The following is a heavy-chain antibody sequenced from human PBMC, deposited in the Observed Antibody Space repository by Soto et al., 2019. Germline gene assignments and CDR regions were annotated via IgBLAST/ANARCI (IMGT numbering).Heavy chain of an antibody. CDR3: ARSLYSSSWYAGS. J-gene: IGHJ5*02. CDR2: IYHSGTT. V-gene: IGHV4-38-2*01. D-gene: IGHD6-13*01. Sequence: LGTLSLTCAVSGYSISSGHYLGWIRQPPGKGLEWIGSIYHSGTTYYNPSLKNRVTISLDTSKNQVSLRLNSGTAADSAVYYCARSLYSSSWYAGSWGQGTLVTVSS. CDR1: GYSISSGHY.